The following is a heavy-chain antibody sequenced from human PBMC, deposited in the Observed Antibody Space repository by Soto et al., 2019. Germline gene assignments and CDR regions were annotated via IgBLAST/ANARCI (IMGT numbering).Heavy chain of an antibody. CDR2: INSDGSSA. J-gene: IGHJ4*02. D-gene: IGHD2-21*01. V-gene: IGHV3-74*03. CDR3: ARGGVIAYREIAY. Sequence: EVQLVESGGGLVQPGGSLRLSCAASGFTFSSYWMHWVRQAPGKGLVWVSRINSDGSSATYADSVKGRFTISRDNAMNTLYLQMNTLRAEDTAVYYCARGGVIAYREIAYWGQGTLVTVSS. CDR1: GFTFSSYW.